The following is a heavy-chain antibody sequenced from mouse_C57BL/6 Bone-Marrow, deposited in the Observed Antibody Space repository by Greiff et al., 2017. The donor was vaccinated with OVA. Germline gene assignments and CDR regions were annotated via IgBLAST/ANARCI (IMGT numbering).Heavy chain of an antibody. D-gene: IGHD2-5*01. CDR1: GYSITSGYY. CDR2: ISYDGSN. J-gene: IGHJ4*01. CDR3: AKSPLSYYSNYVGAMDY. V-gene: IGHV3-6*01. Sequence: EVQVVESGPGLVKPSQSLSLTCSVTGYSITSGYYWNWIRQFPGNKLEWMGYISYDGSNNYNPSLKNRISITRDTSKNQFFLKLNSVTTEDTATYYCAKSPLSYYSNYVGAMDYWGQGTSVTVSS.